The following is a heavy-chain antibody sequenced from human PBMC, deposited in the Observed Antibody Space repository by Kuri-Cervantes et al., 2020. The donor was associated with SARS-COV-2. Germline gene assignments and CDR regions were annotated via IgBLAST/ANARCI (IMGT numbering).Heavy chain of an antibody. CDR1: GGSISSYY. D-gene: IGHD2-2*01. Sequence: SETLSLTCTVSGGSISSYYWSWIRQPPGKGLEWIGYIYYSGSTNYNPSLKSRVTISVGTSKNQFSLKLSSVTAADTAVYYCARVWCSSTSCYYFDYWGQGTLVTVSS. V-gene: IGHV4-59*01. CDR2: IYYSGST. CDR3: ARVWCSSTSCYYFDY. J-gene: IGHJ4*02.